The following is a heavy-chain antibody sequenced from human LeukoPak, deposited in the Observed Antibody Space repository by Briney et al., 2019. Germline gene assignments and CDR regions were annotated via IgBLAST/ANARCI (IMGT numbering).Heavy chain of an antibody. J-gene: IGHJ4*02. D-gene: IGHD6-13*01. Sequence: GGSLRLSCAASGFTLSSYAMTWVRQAPGRGLEWGSSVDGGGGGTYYADSVKGRFTISRDNSKDTLYLQMNGLRAEDTAVYFCAKQSAGSAAWYSLHYDFWGQGTLVTVSS. CDR2: VDGGGGGT. V-gene: IGHV3-23*01. CDR3: AKQSAGSAAWYSLHYDF. CDR1: GFTLSSYA.